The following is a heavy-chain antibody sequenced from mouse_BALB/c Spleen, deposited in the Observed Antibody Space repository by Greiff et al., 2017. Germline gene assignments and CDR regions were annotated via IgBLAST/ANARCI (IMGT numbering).Heavy chain of an antibody. CDR1: GFTFSDYY. V-gene: IGHV5-4*02. J-gene: IGHJ3*01. CDR2: ISDGGSYT. CDR3: ARGGNQPFAY. Sequence: EVQGVESGGGLVKPGGSLKLSCAASGFTFSDYYMYWVRQTPEKRLEWVATISDGGSYTYYPDSVKGRFTISRDNAKNNLYLQMSSLKSEDTAMYYCARGGNQPFAYWGQGTLVTVSA. D-gene: IGHD2-1*01.